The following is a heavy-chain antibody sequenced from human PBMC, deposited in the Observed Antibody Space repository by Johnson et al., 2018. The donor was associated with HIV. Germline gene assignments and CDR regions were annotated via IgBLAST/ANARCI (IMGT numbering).Heavy chain of an antibody. CDR3: ARVGPGHAFDI. CDR1: GFTFDDYG. Sequence: EQLVESGGGEVRPGGSLRLACAASGFTFDDYGMSWVRQAPGKGLEWVSGINWNGGSTGFADTVKGRFTISRDNAENSLYLQMNSLRAEDTALYYCARVGPGHAFDIWGQGTLVTVSS. CDR2: INWNGGST. V-gene: IGHV3-20*04. J-gene: IGHJ3*02.